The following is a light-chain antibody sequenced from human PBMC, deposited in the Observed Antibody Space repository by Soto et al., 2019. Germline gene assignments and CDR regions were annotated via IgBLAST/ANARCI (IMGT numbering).Light chain of an antibody. CDR1: QSISSW. V-gene: IGKV1-5*03. CDR2: MAS. CDR3: QHYNDYSRI. J-gene: IGKJ1*01. Sequence: DIQMTQSPSTLSASIGDRVTITCRASQSISSWLAWYQQKPGKAPKLLIYMASNLQSGVPSGFSGSGSGTEFTLTISSLQPDDFATYYCQHYNDYSRIFGQGTKVEIK.